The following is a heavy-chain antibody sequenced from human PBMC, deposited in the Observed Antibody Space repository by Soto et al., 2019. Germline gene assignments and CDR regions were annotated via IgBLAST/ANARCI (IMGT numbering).Heavy chain of an antibody. D-gene: IGHD3-22*01. J-gene: IGHJ4*02. CDR3: AKFRYYYDSSGYTDY. V-gene: IGHV3-23*01. CDR2: ISGSGGST. CDR1: GFTFSSYA. Sequence: EVQLLESGGGLVQPGGSLRLSCAASGFTFSSYAMSWVRQAPGKGLEWVSAISGSGGSTYYADSVKGRFTISRDNYKNTLYLQMNSLRAEDTAVYYCAKFRYYYDSSGYTDYWGQGTLVTVSS.